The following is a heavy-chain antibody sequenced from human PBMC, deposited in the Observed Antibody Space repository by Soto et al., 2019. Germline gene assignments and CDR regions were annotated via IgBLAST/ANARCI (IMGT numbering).Heavy chain of an antibody. Sequence: GGSLRLSCAASGFTFSSYSMNWVRQAPGKGLEWVSSISSSSSYIYYADSVKGRFTISGDNAKNSLYLQMNSLRAEDTAVYYCARVITVTTGLYYYGMDVWGQGTTVTVSS. CDR3: ARVITVTTGLYYYGMDV. J-gene: IGHJ6*02. CDR2: ISSSSSYI. D-gene: IGHD4-4*01. CDR1: GFTFSSYS. V-gene: IGHV3-21*01.